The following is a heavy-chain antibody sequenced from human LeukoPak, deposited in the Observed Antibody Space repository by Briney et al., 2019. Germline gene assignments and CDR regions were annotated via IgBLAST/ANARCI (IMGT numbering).Heavy chain of an antibody. CDR1: GGTFSSYA. CDR2: ISAYNGNA. Sequence: ASVKVSCKASGGTFSSYAISWVRQAPGQGLEWMGWISAYNGNANYAQKLQGRVTMTTDTSTSTAYMELRSLRSDDTAVYYCARTTMVRGARDNWFDPWGQGTLVTVSS. CDR3: ARTTMVRGARDNWFDP. V-gene: IGHV1-18*01. D-gene: IGHD3-10*01. J-gene: IGHJ5*02.